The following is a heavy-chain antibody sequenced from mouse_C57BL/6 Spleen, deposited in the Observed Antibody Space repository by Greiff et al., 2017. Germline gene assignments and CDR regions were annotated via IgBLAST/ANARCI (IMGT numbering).Heavy chain of an antibody. Sequence: VQLQQPGAELVMPGASVKLSCKASGYTFTSYWMHWVKQRPGPGLEWIGEIDPSDSYTNYNQKFKGKSTLTVDKSSSTAYMQLSSLTSEDSAVYYCARRAYYGSSYGWYFDVWGTGTTVTVSS. CDR2: IDPSDSYT. CDR3: ARRAYYGSSYGWYFDV. V-gene: IGHV1-69*01. J-gene: IGHJ1*03. D-gene: IGHD1-1*01. CDR1: GYTFTSYW.